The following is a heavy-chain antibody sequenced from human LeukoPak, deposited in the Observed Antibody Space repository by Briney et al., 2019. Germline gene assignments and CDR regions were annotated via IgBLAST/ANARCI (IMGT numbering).Heavy chain of an antibody. V-gene: IGHV4-30-2*01. CDR3: ARIHRGFDYYFDH. D-gene: IGHD5-12*01. Sequence: PLQTLSGKRTMSGGSSSGGSECRTWIRQPPGKGLEWIGHIYQSGSTYYNPSLKSRVTISVDRSKNQFSLELTSVTAADTAVYFCARIHRGFDYYFDHWGQGTLVIVSS. J-gene: IGHJ4*02. CDR1: GGSSSGGSEC. CDR2: IYQSGST.